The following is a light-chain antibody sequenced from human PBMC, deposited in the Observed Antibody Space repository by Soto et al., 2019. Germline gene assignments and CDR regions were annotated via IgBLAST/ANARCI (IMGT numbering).Light chain of an antibody. V-gene: IGKV3-15*01. Sequence: EIVMTQSPVTLSVSPGERVTLSCRASQSVSNNLAWYQQKSGQAPRLLIYGASTRVTGLPARFSGSGSGTEFTLTISNLQSEDFAIYYCQQYDNWPPVTFGQGTRLDIK. CDR1: QSVSNN. J-gene: IGKJ5*01. CDR2: GAS. CDR3: QQYDNWPPVT.